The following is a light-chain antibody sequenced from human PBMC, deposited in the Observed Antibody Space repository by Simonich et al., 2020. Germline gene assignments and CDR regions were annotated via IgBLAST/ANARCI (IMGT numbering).Light chain of an antibody. J-gene: IGLJ2*01. CDR2: AFI. CDR3: SSYTSSSTLV. Sequence: QSALTQPASVSGSPGQAITISCTGTSSDVGEYNYVSWYQQHQGKAPKLMIYAFIKRPSGVYNRFSGSKSGNTASLPISGLQAEDEADYYCSSYTSSSTLVFGGGTKLTVL. V-gene: IGLV2-14*01. CDR1: SSDVGEYNY.